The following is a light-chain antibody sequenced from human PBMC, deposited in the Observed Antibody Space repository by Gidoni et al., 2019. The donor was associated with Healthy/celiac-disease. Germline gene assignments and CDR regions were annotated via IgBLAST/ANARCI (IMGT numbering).Light chain of an antibody. J-gene: IGKJ4*01. V-gene: IGKV1-33*01. CDR2: DAS. CDR3: QQYDA. CDR1: QDISNY. Sequence: DIQTTQSPSPLSASVGDRVTITCQASQDISNYLNRYQQKPGKAPKLLIYDASNLETGVPSRFSGSGSGTDFTFTISSLQPEDIATYYCQQYDAFGGGTKVEIK.